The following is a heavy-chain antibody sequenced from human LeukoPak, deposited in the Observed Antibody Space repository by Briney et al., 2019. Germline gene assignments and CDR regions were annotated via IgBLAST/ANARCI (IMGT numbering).Heavy chain of an antibody. J-gene: IGHJ5*02. CDR2: INHSGST. V-gene: IGHV4-39*07. CDR1: GGSISSSSYY. CDR3: ASENSSGWYTRWFDP. D-gene: IGHD6-19*01. Sequence: SETLSLTCTVSGGSISSSSYYWGWIRQPPGKGLEWIGEINHSGSTNYNPSLKSRVTISVDTSKNQFSLKLSSVTAADTAVYYCASENSSGWYTRWFDPWGQGTLVTVSS.